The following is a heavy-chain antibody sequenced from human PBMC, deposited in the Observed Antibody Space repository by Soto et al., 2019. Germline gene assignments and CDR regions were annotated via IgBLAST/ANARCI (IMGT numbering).Heavy chain of an antibody. D-gene: IGHD2-21*02. CDR1: GFTFSGSA. Sequence: EVQLVESGGGLVQPGGSLKLSCAASGFTFSGSAMHWVRQASGKGLEWVGRIRDKANSYATAYTASVKGRFTISRDDSKNTAYLQMNSLKTEDTAVYYCTRLACGGDCDFDSWGQGTLVTVSS. CDR2: IRDKANSYAT. J-gene: IGHJ4*02. V-gene: IGHV3-73*02. CDR3: TRLACGGDCDFDS.